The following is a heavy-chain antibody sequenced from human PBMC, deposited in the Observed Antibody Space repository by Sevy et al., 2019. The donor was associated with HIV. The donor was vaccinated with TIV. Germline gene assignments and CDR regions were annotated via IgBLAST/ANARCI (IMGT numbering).Heavy chain of an antibody. D-gene: IGHD6-13*01. CDR1: GFTFGDYA. CDR2: IRSKAYGGTT. V-gene: IGHV3-49*04. CDR3: TRDQWQHLVRPHCDY. Sequence: GGSLRLSCTGSGFTFGDYAVSWVRQAPGKGLEWVGFIRSKAYGGTTDYAASVKGRLTISRDDSKSIADLQMNSLKTEDTAVYHCTRDQWQHLVRPHCDYWGQGTLVTVSS. J-gene: IGHJ4*02.